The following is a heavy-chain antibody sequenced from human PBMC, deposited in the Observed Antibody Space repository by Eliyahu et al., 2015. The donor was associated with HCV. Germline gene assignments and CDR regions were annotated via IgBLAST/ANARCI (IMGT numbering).Heavy chain of an antibody. CDR3: ARDPFGSGSYMDV. D-gene: IGHD3-10*01. Sequence: QVQLQQSGPGLVKPSQTLSLTCAISGXSXXSNXVGWNWIRQSPSRGLEWLGRTTYRSRWYYDFAVSVKSRINITADTSNNLFTLQLDSVTPDDTAVYYCARDPFGSGSYMDVWGRGTPVTVSS. V-gene: IGHV6-1*01. J-gene: IGHJ6*02. CDR1: GXSXXSNXVG. CDR2: TTYRSRWYY.